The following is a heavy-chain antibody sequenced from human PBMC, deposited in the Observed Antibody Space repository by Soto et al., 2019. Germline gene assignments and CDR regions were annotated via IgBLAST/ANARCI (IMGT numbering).Heavy chain of an antibody. D-gene: IGHD6-13*01. J-gene: IGHJ6*02. CDR1: GYIFTSYR. V-gene: IGHV1-18*01. CDR3: ARDRRGRAAPGGGMDV. CDR2: ITADNGNT. Sequence: QVRLVQSGAEVKKPGASVKVSCRSSGYIFTSYRINWVRQAPGQGPEWLGWITADNGNTDYPQKLQGRVTMTTDTSTSTAYLELRSLTSDDTAVYYCARDRRGRAAPGGGMDVWGQGTTVTVTS.